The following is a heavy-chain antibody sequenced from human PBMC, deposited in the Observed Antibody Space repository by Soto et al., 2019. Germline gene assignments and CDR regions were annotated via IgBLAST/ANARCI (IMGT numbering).Heavy chain of an antibody. Sequence: ASVKVSCKASGYTFTSYGISWVRQAPGQGLEWMGWISAYNGNTNYAQKLQGRVTMTTDTSTSTAYMELRSLRSDDTAVYYCARGGALGVYSILADFDYWGQGTLVTVSS. CDR1: GYTFTSYG. J-gene: IGHJ4*02. CDR2: ISAYNGNT. CDR3: ARGGALGVYSILADFDY. V-gene: IGHV1-18*01. D-gene: IGHD3-16*01.